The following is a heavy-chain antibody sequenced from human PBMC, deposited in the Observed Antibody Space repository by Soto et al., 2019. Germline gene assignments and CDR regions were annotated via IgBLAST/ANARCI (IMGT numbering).Heavy chain of an antibody. D-gene: IGHD2-15*01. V-gene: IGHV1-69*06. Sequence: QVQLVQSGAEVKKPGSSVKVSCKASGGTFSSYAISWVRQAPGQGLEWMGGIIPIFGTANYAQKFQGRVTITADKSTSTGYMELSSLRSEDTAVYYCAGDCSGGSCYSDAFNIWGQGTMVTVSS. J-gene: IGHJ3*02. CDR2: IIPIFGTA. CDR3: AGDCSGGSCYSDAFNI. CDR1: GGTFSSYA.